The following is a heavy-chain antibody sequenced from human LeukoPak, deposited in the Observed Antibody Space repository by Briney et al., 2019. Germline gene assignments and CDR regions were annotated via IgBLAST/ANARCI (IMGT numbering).Heavy chain of an antibody. J-gene: IGHJ4*02. V-gene: IGHV3-30*18. CDR3: AKDRNNAYNWNDDISYYFDY. CDR1: GFTFSSYG. CDR2: ISYDGSNK. D-gene: IGHD1-20*01. Sequence: GGSLRLSCAASGFTFSSYGMHWVRQAPGRGLEWAAVISYDGSNKYYADSVKGRFTISRDNSKNTLYLQMNSLRAEDTAVYYCAKDRNNAYNWNDDISYYFDYWGQGTLVTVSS.